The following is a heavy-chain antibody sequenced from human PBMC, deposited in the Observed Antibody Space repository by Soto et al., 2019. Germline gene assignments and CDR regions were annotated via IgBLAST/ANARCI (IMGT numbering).Heavy chain of an antibody. CDR2: IYSGGST. J-gene: IGHJ6*02. Sequence: GGSLRLSCAASGFTVSSNYMSWVRQAPGKGLEWVSVIYSGGSTYYADSVKGRFTISRDNSKNTLYLQMNSLRAEDTAVYYCARGTYNYAFWSGYRDYYGMDVWGQGTTVTVSS. CDR1: GFTVSSNY. D-gene: IGHD3-3*01. V-gene: IGHV3-53*01. CDR3: ARGTYNYAFWSGYRDYYGMDV.